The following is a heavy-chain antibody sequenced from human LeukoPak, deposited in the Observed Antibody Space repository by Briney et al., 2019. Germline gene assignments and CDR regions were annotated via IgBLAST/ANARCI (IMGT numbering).Heavy chain of an antibody. V-gene: IGHV3-23*01. Sequence: GGSLRLSCAASGFTLNNYAMNWVRQAPGKGLEWVAAVTGPADTTYYADSVKGRFTISRDSFKDTVYLQMNRLGAEDTALYYCAKGAAIDHWGQGTLVTVSS. J-gene: IGHJ4*02. D-gene: IGHD5-24*01. CDR1: GFTLNNYA. CDR2: VTGPADTT. CDR3: AKGAAIDH.